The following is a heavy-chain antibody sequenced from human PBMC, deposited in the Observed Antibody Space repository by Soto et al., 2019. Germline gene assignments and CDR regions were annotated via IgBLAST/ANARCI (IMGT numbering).Heavy chain of an antibody. V-gene: IGHV4-34*01. CDR2: INHSGST. J-gene: IGHJ5*02. D-gene: IGHD3-22*01. Sequence: QVQLQQWGAGLLKPSETLSLTCAVYGGSFSGYYWSWIRQPPGKGLEWMGEINHSGSTNYNPSLKSRVTISVDTSKNQFSLKLSSVTAADTAVYYCARESLTYYYDSSGYSTWGQGTLVTVSS. CDR3: ARESLTYYYDSSGYST. CDR1: GGSFSGYY.